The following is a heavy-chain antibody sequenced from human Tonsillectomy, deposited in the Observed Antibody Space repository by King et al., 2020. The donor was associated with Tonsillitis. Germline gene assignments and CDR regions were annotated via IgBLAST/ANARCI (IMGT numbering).Heavy chain of an antibody. D-gene: IGHD1-26*01. J-gene: IGHJ4*02. CDR1: GGSISSYY. Sequence: VQLQESGPGLVKPSETLSLTCTVSGGSISSYYWSWIRQPPGKGLEWMGYIYYSGSTNYNPSLKSRGTISVDTSKNQFSLKLSSVTAADTAVYYCARVDGAVGYFDYWGQGTLVTVSS. CDR2: IYYSGST. V-gene: IGHV4-59*01. CDR3: ARVDGAVGYFDY.